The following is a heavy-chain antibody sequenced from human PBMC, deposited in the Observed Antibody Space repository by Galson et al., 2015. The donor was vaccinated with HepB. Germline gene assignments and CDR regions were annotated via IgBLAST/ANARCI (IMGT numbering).Heavy chain of an antibody. CDR2: IDWDDDK. D-gene: IGHD3-10*01. J-gene: IGHJ5*02. CDR3: ARIQGWGVRGVPPGGLDP. CDR1: GFSLSTSGMC. V-gene: IGHV2-70*11. Sequence: PALVKPTQTLTLTCTFSGFSLSTSGMCVSWIRQPPGKALEWLARIDWDDDKYYSTSLKTRLTISKDTSKNQVVLTMTNMDPVDTATYYCARIQGWGVRGVPPGGLDPWGQGTLVTVSS.